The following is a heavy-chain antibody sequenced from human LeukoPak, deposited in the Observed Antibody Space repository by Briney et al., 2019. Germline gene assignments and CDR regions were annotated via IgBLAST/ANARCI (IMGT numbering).Heavy chain of an antibody. CDR1: GYTFTGYY. CDR2: INPNSGGT. V-gene: IGHV1-2*02. Sequence: GASVKVSCKASGYTFTGYYMHWVRQAPGQGLEWMGWINPNSGGTNYAQKFQGRVTMTRDTSISTDYMELSRLRSDDTAVYYCARVRSSYGSEIDAFDIWGQGTMVTVSS. CDR3: ARVRSSYGSEIDAFDI. J-gene: IGHJ3*02. D-gene: IGHD3-10*01.